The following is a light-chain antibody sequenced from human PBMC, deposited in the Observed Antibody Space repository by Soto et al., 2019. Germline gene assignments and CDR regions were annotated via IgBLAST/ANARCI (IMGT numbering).Light chain of an antibody. V-gene: IGKV3-15*01. CDR2: GTS. CDR3: QQYGTSLT. Sequence: EILMTQSPATLSVSPGERVTLSCRASQSVSDNLAWYQHKPGQAPRLLIYGTSTRATGIPARFRGSGSGTEFTLTISSLQSGDFAVSYCQQYGTSLTFGGGTKVEIK. J-gene: IGKJ4*01. CDR1: QSVSDN.